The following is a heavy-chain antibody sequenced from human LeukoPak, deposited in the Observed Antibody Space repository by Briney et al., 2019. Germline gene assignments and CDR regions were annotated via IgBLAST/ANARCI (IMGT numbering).Heavy chain of an antibody. CDR1: GYTFTSYY. CDR3: SRGRYSYVSPADY. D-gene: IGHD5-18*01. CDR2: INPSGGST. Sequence: GASVKVSCKASGYTFTSYYMHWVRQAPGQGLEWMGIINPSGGSTNYAQKLQGRVTMTTDTSTSTAYMELRSLRSDDTAVYYCSRGRYSYVSPADYWGKEPLVTVSS. J-gene: IGHJ4*02. V-gene: IGHV1-46*01.